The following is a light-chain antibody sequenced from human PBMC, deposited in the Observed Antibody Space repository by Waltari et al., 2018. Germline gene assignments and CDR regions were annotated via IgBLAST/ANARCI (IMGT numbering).Light chain of an antibody. V-gene: IGKV1-12*01. CDR2: AAS. CDR1: QGITYW. Sequence: DIQMTQSPSFVSASVGDRVTIPCRARQGITYWLAWYQQNPGKAPNLLIYAASSLQSGVPSRFSGRGSGTNFTLTISSLQPEDFATYYCQQANSFPLTFGGGTKVEIK. CDR3: QQANSFPLT. J-gene: IGKJ4*01.